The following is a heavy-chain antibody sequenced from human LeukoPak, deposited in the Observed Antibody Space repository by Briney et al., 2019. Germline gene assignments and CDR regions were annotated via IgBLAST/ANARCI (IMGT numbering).Heavy chain of an antibody. J-gene: IGHJ4*02. CDR3: ARDKQHSYGRYFDH. Sequence: SETLSLTCTVSGDSISTYHWNWIREPPGKGLEWIGYMQSNGNSKYNPSLRSRVTIFIDTSKSQVALILSSVTAADTAVYYCARDKQHSYGRYFDHWGQGALVTVSS. D-gene: IGHD3-16*01. CDR1: GDSISTYH. V-gene: IGHV4-59*01. CDR2: MQSNGNS.